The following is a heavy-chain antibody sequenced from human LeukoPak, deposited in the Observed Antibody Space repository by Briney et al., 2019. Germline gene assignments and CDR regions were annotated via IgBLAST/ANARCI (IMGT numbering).Heavy chain of an antibody. CDR1: GGSFRVYY. D-gene: IGHD3-22*01. Sequence: SETLSLTCAVYGGSFRVYYWCWIRQPPEKGVECIGDIDDSGNTHYNPSLKNRVTIPVDTSKNEFSLNLSSVAATDTAVHYFTRVPHSVEGSMKAVFIHYFDYWGQGSLVTVSS. CDR2: IDDSGNT. V-gene: IGHV4-34*01. CDR3: TRVPHSVEGSMKAVFIHYFDY. J-gene: IGHJ4*02.